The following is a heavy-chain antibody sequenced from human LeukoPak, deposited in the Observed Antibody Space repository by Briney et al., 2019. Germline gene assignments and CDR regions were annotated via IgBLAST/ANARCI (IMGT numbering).Heavy chain of an antibody. V-gene: IGHV4-59*12. CDR3: ARGGSVTRYYFDY. D-gene: IGHD4-17*01. Sequence: WETLSLTCTVSGGSISTYYWSWVRQPPGKGLEWLGYIYYSGSTSYNPSLKSRVTISVDTSKNQLSLKLISVTAADTAVYYCARGGSVTRYYFDYWGQGTLVTVSS. J-gene: IGHJ4*02. CDR2: IYYSGST. CDR1: GGSISTYY.